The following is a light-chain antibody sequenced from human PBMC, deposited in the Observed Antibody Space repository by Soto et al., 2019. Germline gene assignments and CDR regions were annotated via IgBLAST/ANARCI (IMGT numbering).Light chain of an antibody. CDR3: QPNNAWPRYP. Sequence: EIVMTQSPATLSVSPGERATLSCRASQSVSSNLAWYQQKPGQAPRLLIYGASTRATGFPARFSGSGSGTDYTLTITSLQSHDFEIYYYQPNNAWPRYPFGQGPKLEIK. J-gene: IGKJ2*01. V-gene: IGKV3-15*01. CDR1: QSVSSN. CDR2: GAS.